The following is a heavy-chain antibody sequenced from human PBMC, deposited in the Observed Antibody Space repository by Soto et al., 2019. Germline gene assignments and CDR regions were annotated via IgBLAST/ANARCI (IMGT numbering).Heavy chain of an antibody. CDR2: INPTSGGT. CDR3: ARGHPPPCSNRLCSFFYNRELYG. V-gene: IGHV1-2*04. CDR1: GYSFTDYH. D-gene: IGHD2-8*01. Sequence: ASVKVSCKASGYSFTDYHIPWVRQAPGQGLEWLGRINPTSGGTSTAQKFQGWVTMTRDRSISTVYMELTRLRSDDTAVYFCARGHPPPCSNRLCSFFYNRELYGWG. J-gene: IGHJ6*02.